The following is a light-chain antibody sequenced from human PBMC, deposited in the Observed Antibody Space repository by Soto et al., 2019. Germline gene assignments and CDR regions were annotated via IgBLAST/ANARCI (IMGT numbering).Light chain of an antibody. J-gene: IGKJ1*01. V-gene: IGKV4-1*01. CDR1: QSVLYSSNNKNY. CDR2: WAS. CDR3: EQYYSTPWT. Sequence: DIVMTQSPDSLAVSLGERATINCKSSQSVLYSSNNKNYLAWYQQKPGQPPKLLIYWASTRESGVPDRFSGRGSWTDFTLTISSLQAKDVAVYYCEQYYSTPWTFGQGTKVEVK.